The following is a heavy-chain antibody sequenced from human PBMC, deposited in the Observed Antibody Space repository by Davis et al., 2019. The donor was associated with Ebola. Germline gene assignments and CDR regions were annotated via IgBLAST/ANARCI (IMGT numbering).Heavy chain of an antibody. D-gene: IGHD6-13*01. CDR3: ARARFAIAAAGLLYYYYYGMDV. J-gene: IGHJ6*02. Sequence: SETLSLTCAVSGGSISSSNWWSWVRQPPGKGLEWIGEIYHSGSTNYNPSLKSRVTISVDTSKNQFSLKLSSVTAADTAVYYCARARFAIAAAGLLYYYYYGMDVWGQGTTVTVSS. CDR2: IYHSGST. V-gene: IGHV4-4*02. CDR1: GGSISSSNW.